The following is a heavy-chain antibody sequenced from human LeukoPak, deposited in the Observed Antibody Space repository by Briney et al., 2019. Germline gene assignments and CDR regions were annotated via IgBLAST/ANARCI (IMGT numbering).Heavy chain of an antibody. CDR3: ASERLYDYFDY. V-gene: IGHV4-38-2*02. Sequence: SETLSLTCTVSGGSISSYYWSWIRQPPGKGLEWIGSIYHSGSTYYNPSLKSRVTISVDTSKNQFSLKLSSVTAADTAVYYCASERLYDYFDYWGQGTLVTVSS. CDR1: GGSISSYY. J-gene: IGHJ4*02. D-gene: IGHD3-3*01. CDR2: IYHSGST.